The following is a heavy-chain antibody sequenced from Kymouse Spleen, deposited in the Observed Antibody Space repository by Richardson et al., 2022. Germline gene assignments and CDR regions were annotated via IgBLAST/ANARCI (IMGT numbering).Heavy chain of an antibody. CDR3: ARGGYYDILTGPFDY. CDR1: GGSFSGYY. Sequence: QVQLQQWGAGLLKPSETLSLTCAVYGGSFSGYYWSWIRQPPGKGLEWIGEINHSGSTNYNPSLKSRVTISVDTSKNQFSLKLSSVTAADTAVYYCARGGYYDILTGPFDYWGQGTLVTVSS. CDR2: INHSGST. V-gene: IGHV4-34*01. J-gene: IGHJ4*02. D-gene: IGHD3-9*01.